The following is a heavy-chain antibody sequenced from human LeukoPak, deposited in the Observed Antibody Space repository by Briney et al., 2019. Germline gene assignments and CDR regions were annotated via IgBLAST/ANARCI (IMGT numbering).Heavy chain of an antibody. CDR2: INPSGGST. J-gene: IGHJ6*03. V-gene: IGHV1-46*01. Sequence: ASVKVSCKASGYTFTSYYMHWVRQAPGQGLEWMGIINPSGGSTSYAQKFQGRVTMTRDTSTSTVYMELSSLRSEDTAVYYCAREKRYGDYVPYYMDVWGKGTTVTVSS. CDR1: GYTFTSYY. CDR3: AREKRYGDYVPYYMDV. D-gene: IGHD4-17*01.